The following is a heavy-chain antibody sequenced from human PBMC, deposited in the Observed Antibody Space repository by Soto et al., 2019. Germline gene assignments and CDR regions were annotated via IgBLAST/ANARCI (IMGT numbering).Heavy chain of an antibody. CDR1: GFTFSSYG. CDR2: ISYDGSNK. D-gene: IGHD5-12*01. Sequence: VGSLRLSCAASGFTFSSYGMHWVRQAPGKGLEWVAVISYDGSNKYYADSVKGRFTISRDNSKNTLYLQMNSLRAEDTAVYYCAKLSMATISSALVDYWGQGTLVTVS. J-gene: IGHJ4*02. V-gene: IGHV3-30*18. CDR3: AKLSMATISSALVDY.